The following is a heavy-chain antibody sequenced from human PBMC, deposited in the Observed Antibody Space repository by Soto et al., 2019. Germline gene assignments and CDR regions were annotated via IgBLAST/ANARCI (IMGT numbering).Heavy chain of an antibody. J-gene: IGHJ2*01. CDR2: IYYSGGT. CDR3: ARDVVSTVTRGYFDL. Sequence: QVQLQESGPGLVKPSQTLSLTCTVSGGSISSGDYYWSWIRQPPGKGLEWIGYIYYSGGTYYNPSLKSRVTMSADTSKNQFSLKLSSVTAADTAVYYCARDVVSTVTRGYFDLWGRGTLVTVSS. D-gene: IGHD4-17*01. V-gene: IGHV4-30-4*01. CDR1: GGSISSGDYY.